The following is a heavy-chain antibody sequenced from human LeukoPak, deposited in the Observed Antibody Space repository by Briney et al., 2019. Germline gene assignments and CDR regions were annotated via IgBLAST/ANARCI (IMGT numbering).Heavy chain of an antibody. CDR3: ARDRYDFWSGYYTPAAFDI. D-gene: IGHD3-3*01. V-gene: IGHV4-61*02. J-gene: IGHJ3*02. CDR2: IYTSGST. Sequence: SETLSLTCTVSGGSISSGSYYWSWIRQPAGKGLEWIGRIYTSGSTNYNPSLKSRVTISVDTSKNQFSLKPTSVTAADTAVYYCARDRYDFWSGYYTPAAFDIWGQGTMVTVSS. CDR1: GGSISSGSYY.